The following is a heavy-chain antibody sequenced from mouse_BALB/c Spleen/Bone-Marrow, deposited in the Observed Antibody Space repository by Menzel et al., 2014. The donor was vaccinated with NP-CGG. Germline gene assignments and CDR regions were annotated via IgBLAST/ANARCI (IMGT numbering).Heavy chain of an antibody. Sequence: VQRVESGADLASPGASVMMSCKASGYTFPGYTMHWVKQMPGHGLEWIGYINPSSGYTNYNQKFKDKATLTADKSSSTAYMKLIRLTSEDSAVYFRARSNGTYVLADWGQGTLVTVSA. CDR1: GYTFPGYT. D-gene: IGHD2-1*01. V-gene: IGHV1-4*01. CDR3: ARSNGTYVLAD. CDR2: INPSSGYT. J-gene: IGHJ3*01.